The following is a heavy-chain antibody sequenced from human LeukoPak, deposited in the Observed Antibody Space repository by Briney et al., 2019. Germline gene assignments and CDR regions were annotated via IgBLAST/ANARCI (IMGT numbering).Heavy chain of an antibody. CDR3: AGGNCSSTSCFDY. CDR1: GFTFSSYS. D-gene: IGHD2-2*01. CDR2: ISTSSSTI. J-gene: IGHJ4*02. V-gene: IGHV3-48*04. Sequence: GGSLRLSCAASGFTFSSYSMNWVRQAPGKGLEWVSHISTSSSTIYYADSVKGRFTISRDNAKNTLYLQMNSLRAEDTAVYYCAGGNCSSTSCFDYWGQGILVTVSS.